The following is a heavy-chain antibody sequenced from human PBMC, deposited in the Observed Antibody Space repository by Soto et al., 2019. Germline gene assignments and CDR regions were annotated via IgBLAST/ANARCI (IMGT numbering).Heavy chain of an antibody. V-gene: IGHV5-51*01. CDR1: GYSFTSYW. CDR2: IYPSDSDT. D-gene: IGHD3-9*01. Sequence: GESLKISCKGSGYSFTSYWIGWVRQIPGKGLEWMGIIYPSDSDTRYSPSFQGQVTISVDKSISTAYLQWNSLKASDTAMYYCARHKNDVLTVYSDLDYWGQGALVTVSS. CDR3: ARHKNDVLTVYSDLDY. J-gene: IGHJ4*02.